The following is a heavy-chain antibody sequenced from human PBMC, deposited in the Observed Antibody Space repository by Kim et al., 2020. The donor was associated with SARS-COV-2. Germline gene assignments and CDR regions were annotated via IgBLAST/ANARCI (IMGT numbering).Heavy chain of an antibody. D-gene: IGHD3-3*01. V-gene: IGHV3-23*01. CDR3: AKEVVAWFAPGHDYSYFGLDV. CDR2: ISASGVTT. J-gene: IGHJ6*02. Sequence: GGSLRLSCAASGFNFNSYAMTWVRQAPGKGLEWVSVISASGVTTYYADSVKGRFTISRDNSRNTLNLQMNSLRAEDTAIYFCAKEVVAWFAPGHDYSYFGLDVWGQGTSVIVSS. CDR1: GFNFNSYA.